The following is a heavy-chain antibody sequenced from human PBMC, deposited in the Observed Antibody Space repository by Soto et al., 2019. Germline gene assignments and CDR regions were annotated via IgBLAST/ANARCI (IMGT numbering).Heavy chain of an antibody. CDR3: ARRGSGSDYDY. CDR1: GFTFSSYA. J-gene: IGHJ4*02. Sequence: EVQLLESGGGLVQPGGSLRLSCAASGFTFSSYAMRWVRQAPVKGLEWGSAISGSGDSTYYADSVKGRLTISRDKSKNTLYRQMKRLRAEDMAVYYCARRGSGSDYDYWGQGTLVTVSS. V-gene: IGHV3-23*01. CDR2: ISGSGDST. D-gene: IGHD1-26*01.